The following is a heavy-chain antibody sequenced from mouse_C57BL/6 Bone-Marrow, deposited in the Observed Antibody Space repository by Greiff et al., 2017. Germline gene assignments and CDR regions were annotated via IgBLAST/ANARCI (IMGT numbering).Heavy chain of an antibody. J-gene: IGHJ2*01. D-gene: IGHD2-2*01. CDR1: GYTFTSYW. CDR2: IDPSDSET. CDR3: ARGTGYYFDY. V-gene: IGHV1-52*01. Sequence: QVQLQQPGAELVRPGSSVKLSRKASGYTFTSYWMHWVKQRPIQGLEWIGNIDPSDSETHYNQKFKDKATLTVDKSSSTAYMQLSSLTSEDSAVYYCARGTGYYFDYWGQGTTLTVSS.